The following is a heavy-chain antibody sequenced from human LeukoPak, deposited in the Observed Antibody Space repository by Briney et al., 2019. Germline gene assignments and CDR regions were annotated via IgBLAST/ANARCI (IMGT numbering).Heavy chain of an antibody. CDR1: GYSISSGYY. CDR2: IYHSGST. Sequence: SETLSLTCAVSGYSISSGYYWGWIRQPPGKGLEWIGSIYHSGSTYYNPSLNSRVTISVDTSKNQFSLKLSSVTAADTAVYYCARVFSGSGWYGGPFEYWGQGTLVTVSS. V-gene: IGHV4-38-2*01. J-gene: IGHJ4*02. CDR3: ARVFSGSGWYGGPFEY. D-gene: IGHD6-19*01.